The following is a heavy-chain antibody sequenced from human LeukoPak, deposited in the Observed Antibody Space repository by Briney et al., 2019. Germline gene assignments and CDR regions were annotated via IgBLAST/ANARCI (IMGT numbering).Heavy chain of an antibody. D-gene: IGHD1-14*01. Sequence: GGSLRLSCAASGFTFSSYDMHWVRQITGKGLVWVSRIGAAGDTNYPGSVKGRFTISRDKAKKSLYLQMDSLRAGDTAMYYCTRGQPGGFDVWGQGTMVTVSS. CDR2: IGAAGDT. CDR1: GFTFSSYD. V-gene: IGHV3-13*01. J-gene: IGHJ3*01. CDR3: TRGQPGGFDV.